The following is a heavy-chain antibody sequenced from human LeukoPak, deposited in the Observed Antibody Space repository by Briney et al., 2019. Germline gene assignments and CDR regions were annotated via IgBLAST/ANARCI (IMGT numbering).Heavy chain of an antibody. CDR3: AKDRWELPQYFFDY. J-gene: IGHJ4*02. CDR1: GFTFSDYG. Sequence: GRSLRLSCAASGFTFSDYGMHWVRPAPGKGLEWVALIWYDGSNKYYADSVKGRFTISRDNSKNTLYLQMNSLRPDDTAVYYCAKDRWELPQYFFDYWGQGTLVTVSS. CDR2: IWYDGSNK. D-gene: IGHD1-26*01. V-gene: IGHV3-33*06.